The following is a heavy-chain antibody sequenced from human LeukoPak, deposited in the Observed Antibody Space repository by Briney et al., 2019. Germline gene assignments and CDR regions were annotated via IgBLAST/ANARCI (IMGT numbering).Heavy chain of an antibody. CDR2: ILYSGST. J-gene: IGHJ4*02. CDR3: ARGWGWGVFDY. CDR1: GTSISRYY. D-gene: IGHD3-10*01. V-gene: IGHV4-59*01. Sequence: SETLSLTCTVSGTSISRYYWSWIRQPPGKGLEWIGYILYSGSTNCNPSLKSRVTISVDTSKNHFSLKLSSVTAADTAVYYCARGWGWGVFDYWGQGTLVTVSS.